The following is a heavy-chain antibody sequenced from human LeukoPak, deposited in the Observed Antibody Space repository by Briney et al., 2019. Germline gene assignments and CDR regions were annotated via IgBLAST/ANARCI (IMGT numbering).Heavy chain of an antibody. J-gene: IGHJ4*02. CDR3: AKESSGWSNGDY. V-gene: IGHV3-53*01. CDR2: VYSGGDT. D-gene: IGHD6-19*01. Sequence: PGGSLRLSCTASGFSVTSNYINWVRQAPGKGLEWVSLVYSGGDTYYADSVKGRFTISRDNSKNTLYLQMNSLRAEDTAVYYCAKESSGWSNGDYWGQGTLVTVSS. CDR1: GFSVTSNY.